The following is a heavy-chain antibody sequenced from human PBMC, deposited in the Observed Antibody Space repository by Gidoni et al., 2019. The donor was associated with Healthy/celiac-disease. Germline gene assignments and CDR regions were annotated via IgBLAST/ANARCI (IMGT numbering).Heavy chain of an antibody. CDR3: AREGRRAFDI. Sequence: QVQLVQSGSELKKPGASVKVSCKASGYTFTSYAMNLVRQAPGEGLKWMVWINTNTGNQTYAKGFTGRFVFSLDTSVRTAYLQISSLKAEETAVYYCAREGRRAFDIWGQGTMVNVSS. V-gene: IGHV7-4-1*02. CDR2: INTNTGNQ. J-gene: IGHJ3*02. D-gene: IGHD3-10*01. CDR1: GYTFTSYA.